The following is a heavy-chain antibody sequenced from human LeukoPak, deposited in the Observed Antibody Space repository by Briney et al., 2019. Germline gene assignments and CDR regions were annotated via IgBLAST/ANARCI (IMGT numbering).Heavy chain of an antibody. J-gene: IGHJ4*02. V-gene: IGHV3-21*01. D-gene: IGHD2-15*01. CDR1: GFTFSSYS. CDR3: AISSGDSCYQ. CDR2: ISSSSNYI. Sequence: GGSLRLSCAASGFTFSSYSMNWVRQAPGKGLEWVSSISSSSNYISYADSVKGRFTISRDNAKNSLYLQMNSLRAEDTAVYYCAISSGDSCYQWGQGTLVTVSS.